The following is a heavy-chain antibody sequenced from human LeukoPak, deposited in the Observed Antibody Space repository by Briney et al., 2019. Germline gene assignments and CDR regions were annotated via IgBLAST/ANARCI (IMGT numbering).Heavy chain of an antibody. V-gene: IGHV3-48*01. CDR1: GFTFSSYS. CDR3: ARERTPAMGIVSYYYMDV. J-gene: IGHJ6*03. Sequence: GGTLRLSCAASGFTFSSYSMNWVRQPPGKGLEWVSYISSSSSTIYYADSVKGRYTLSRHNAKHSLYRQMNSLRAEDTAVYYCARERTPAMGIVSYYYMDVWGKGTTVTVSS. D-gene: IGHD5-18*01. CDR2: ISSSSSTI.